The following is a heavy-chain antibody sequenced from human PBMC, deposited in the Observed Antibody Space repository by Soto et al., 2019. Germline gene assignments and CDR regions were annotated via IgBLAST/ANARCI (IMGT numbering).Heavy chain of an antibody. D-gene: IGHD2-15*01. CDR3: ARVEGGDIVVVVAATDLGHWFDP. CDR2: INHSGST. V-gene: IGHV4-34*01. Sequence: SETLSLTCAVYGGSFSGYYWSWIRQPPGKGLEWIGEINHSGSTNYNPSLKSRVTISVDTSKNQFALKLSSVTAADTAVYYCARVEGGDIVVVVAATDLGHWFDPWGQGTLVTVSS. CDR1: GGSFSGYY. J-gene: IGHJ5*02.